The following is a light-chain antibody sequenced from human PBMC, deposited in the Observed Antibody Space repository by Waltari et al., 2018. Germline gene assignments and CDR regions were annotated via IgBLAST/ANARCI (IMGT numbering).Light chain of an antibody. CDR2: DAS. V-gene: IGKV1-5*01. CDR1: QSIVRW. J-gene: IGKJ2*01. Sequence: DIQMAQSPSTLSASVGDRVTITCRASQSIVRWLAWYQQKPGKAPKLLFYDASTLQSGVPSRFSGSGSGTEFTLTISSLQPDDFATYYCQQYHDYSVYTFGQGTKVEIK. CDR3: QQYHDYSVYT.